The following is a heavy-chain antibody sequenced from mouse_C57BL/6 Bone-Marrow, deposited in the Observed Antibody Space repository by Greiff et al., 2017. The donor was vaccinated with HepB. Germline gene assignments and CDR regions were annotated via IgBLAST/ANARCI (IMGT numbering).Heavy chain of an antibody. V-gene: IGHV5-16*01. J-gene: IGHJ4*01. CDR3: ARYDGYFAMDY. CDR1: GFTFSDYY. CDR2: INYDGSST. Sequence: EVNVVESEGGLVQPGSSMKLSCTASGFTFSDYYMAWVRQVPEKGLEWVANINYDGSSTYYLDSLKSRFIISRDNAKNILYLQMSSLKSEDTATYYCARYDGYFAMDYWGQGTSVTVSS. D-gene: IGHD2-3*01.